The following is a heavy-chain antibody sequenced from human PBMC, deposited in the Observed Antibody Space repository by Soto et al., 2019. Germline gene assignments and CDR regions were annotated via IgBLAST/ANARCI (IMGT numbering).Heavy chain of an antibody. D-gene: IGHD3-3*01. V-gene: IGHV3-33*01. J-gene: IGHJ4*02. CDR2: IWYDGSNK. Sequence: GGSLRLSCAASGFTFSSYGMHWVRQAPGKGLEWVAVIWYDGSNKYYADSVKGRFTISRDNSKNTLYLQMNSLRAEDTAVYYCARVLGVDNTIDYWGQGTLVTVSS. CDR3: ARVLGVDNTIDY. CDR1: GFTFSSYG.